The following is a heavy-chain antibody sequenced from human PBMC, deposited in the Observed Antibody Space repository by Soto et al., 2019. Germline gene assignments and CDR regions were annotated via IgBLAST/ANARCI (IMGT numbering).Heavy chain of an antibody. Sequence: SDTLSLTCAVHGGSFGGYYWSWIRQPPGKGLEWIGEINHSGSTNYNPSLKSRVTISVDTSKNQFSLKLSSVTAADTAVYYCARGRFVYSWFDPWGQGTLVT. J-gene: IGHJ5*02. CDR1: GGSFGGYY. D-gene: IGHD2-15*01. CDR2: INHSGST. V-gene: IGHV4-34*01. CDR3: ARGRFVYSWFDP.